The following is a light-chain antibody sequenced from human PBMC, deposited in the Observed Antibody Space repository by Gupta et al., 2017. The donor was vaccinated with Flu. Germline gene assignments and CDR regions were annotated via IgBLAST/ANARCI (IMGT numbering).Light chain of an antibody. CDR3: QAWDTSSWV. CDR2: HDD. Sequence: LVIYHDDKRPSVIPERFSGPNSGNTATLTIRGPQATDEADYYCQAWDTSSWVFGGGTKLTVL. J-gene: IGLJ3*02. V-gene: IGLV3-1*01.